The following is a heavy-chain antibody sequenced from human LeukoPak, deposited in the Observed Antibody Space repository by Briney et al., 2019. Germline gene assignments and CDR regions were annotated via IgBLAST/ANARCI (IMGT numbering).Heavy chain of an antibody. Sequence: PGRSLRLSCAASGFTFSSYAMHWVRQPPGKGLEWVAVISNDGRSKFYADSVKGRFTISRDSSKNMLSLQVNSLRPEDTSVYYCVRDANSGLGTIDYWGQGTPVTISS. CDR1: GFTFSSYA. V-gene: IGHV3-30*04. CDR2: ISNDGRSK. D-gene: IGHD1/OR15-1a*01. J-gene: IGHJ4*02. CDR3: VRDANSGLGTIDY.